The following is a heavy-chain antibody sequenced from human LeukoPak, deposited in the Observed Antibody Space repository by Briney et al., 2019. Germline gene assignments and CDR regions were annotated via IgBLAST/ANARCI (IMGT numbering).Heavy chain of an antibody. CDR1: GYTFTGYY. J-gene: IGHJ4*02. CDR3: ARERKWEAGLVDY. Sequence: VASVKVSCKASGYTFTGYYMHWVRQAPGQGLEWMGWINPNSGGTNYAQKFQGRVTMTRDTSISTAYMELSRLRSDDTAVYYCARERKWEAGLVDYWGQGTLVTVSS. V-gene: IGHV1-2*02. CDR2: INPNSGGT. D-gene: IGHD1-26*01.